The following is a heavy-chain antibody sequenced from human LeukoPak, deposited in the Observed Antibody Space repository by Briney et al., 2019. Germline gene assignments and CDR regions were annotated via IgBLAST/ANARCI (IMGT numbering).Heavy chain of an antibody. D-gene: IGHD2-15*01. V-gene: IGHV4-59*01. Sequence: SETLSLTCTVSGGSITNFYGGWIRQSPGKGLELIGYIYYSGTTNYSPSLKSRVSISVDTSMKQFSLKLSSVTAADTAVYYCARSPGGGFDIWGQGTMVTVSS. CDR2: IYYSGTT. CDR1: GGSITNFY. J-gene: IGHJ3*02. CDR3: ARSPGGGFDI.